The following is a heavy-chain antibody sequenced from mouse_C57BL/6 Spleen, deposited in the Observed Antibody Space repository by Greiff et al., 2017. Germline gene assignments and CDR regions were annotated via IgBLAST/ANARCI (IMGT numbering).Heavy chain of an antibody. CDR1: GFSLTSYG. J-gene: IGHJ4*01. D-gene: IGHD2-4*01. CDR2: IWSGGST. CDR3: AKNLSYDYDGMDY. V-gene: IGHV2-4*01. Sequence: QVQLQQSGPGLVQPSQSLSITCTVSGFSLTSYGVHWVRQPPGKGLEWLGVIWSGGSTDYNAAFISRLGISKDNTKSQVFFKMNSLQADDTAIYYCAKNLSYDYDGMDYWGQGTSVTVSS.